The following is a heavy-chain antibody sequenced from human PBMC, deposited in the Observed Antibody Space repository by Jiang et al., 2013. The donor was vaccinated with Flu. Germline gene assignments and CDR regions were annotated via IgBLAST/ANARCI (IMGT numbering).Heavy chain of an antibody. J-gene: IGHJ6*04. CDR3: APLGYCSGGSCYPYYYYYYGMDV. Sequence: VQLLESGGGLVQPGGSLRLSCAASGFTFSSYAMSWVRQAPGKGLEWVSAISGSGGSTYYADSVKGRFTISRDNSKNTLYLQMNSLRAEDTAVYYCAPLGYCSGGSCYPYYYYYYGMDVWGKGTTVTVSS. CDR1: GFTFSSYA. V-gene: IGHV3-23*01. D-gene: IGHD2-15*01. CDR2: ISGSGGST.